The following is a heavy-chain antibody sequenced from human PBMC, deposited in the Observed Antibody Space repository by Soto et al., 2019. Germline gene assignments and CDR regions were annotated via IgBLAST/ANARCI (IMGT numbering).Heavy chain of an antibody. V-gene: IGHV4-30-4*08. Sequence: QVQLQESGPGLVKPSQTLSLTCTVSGDSITSGDSYWSWIRQPPGKGLEWIGYIYYSGSTYYNPCLRSPNTLPVDKRMTQSSVKPRAVTSADTAGYDSAGELAAKPGRDESRSTDYGMDVWGQGTTVTVSS. CDR3: AGELAAKPGRDESRSTDYGMDV. D-gene: IGHD3-22*01. J-gene: IGHJ6*02. CDR1: GDSITSGDSY. CDR2: IYYSGST.